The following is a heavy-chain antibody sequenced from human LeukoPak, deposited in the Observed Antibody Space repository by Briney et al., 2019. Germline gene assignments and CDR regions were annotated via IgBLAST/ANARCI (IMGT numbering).Heavy chain of an antibody. D-gene: IGHD5-12*01. Sequence: PGGSLRLSCAASGFTFSSYSMNWVRQAPGKGLEWVSSISSSSSYIYYADSVKGRFTISRDNAKNSLYLQMNSLRAEDTAVYYCARDEYSGLYYYMDVWGKGTTVTVSS. CDR3: ARDEYSGLYYYMDV. CDR1: GFTFSSYS. J-gene: IGHJ6*03. V-gene: IGHV3-21*01. CDR2: ISSSSSYI.